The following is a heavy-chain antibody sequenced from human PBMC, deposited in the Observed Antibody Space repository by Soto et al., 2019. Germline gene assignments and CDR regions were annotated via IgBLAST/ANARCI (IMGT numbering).Heavy chain of an antibody. V-gene: IGHV3-48*01. J-gene: IGHJ6*03. Sequence: PGGSLRLSCAASGFTFSSYSMNWVRQAPGKGLEWVSYISSSSSTIYYADSVKGRFTISRDNAKNSLYLQMNSLRAEDTAVYYCARVRSVRCTHGVCYKPYYYYYIDVWGKGTTVTVSS. D-gene: IGHD2-8*01. CDR1: GFTFSSYS. CDR2: ISSSSSTI. CDR3: ARVRSVRCTHGVCYKPYYYYYIDV.